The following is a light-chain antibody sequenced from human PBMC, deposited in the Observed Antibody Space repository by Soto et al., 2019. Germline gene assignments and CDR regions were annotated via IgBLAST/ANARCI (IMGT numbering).Light chain of an antibody. J-gene: IGLJ1*01. V-gene: IGLV1-44*01. CDR3: TTCDDSLDGYV. Sequence: QSVLTQPPSASGTPGQRVTISCSGSSSNIGSNTVNWYQQLPGTAPKLLIYSHNQRPSGVPDRFSVSKSGTSASLAISGLQSDDEADYYCTTCDDSLDGYVFGTGTKLTVL. CDR2: SHN. CDR1: SSNIGSNT.